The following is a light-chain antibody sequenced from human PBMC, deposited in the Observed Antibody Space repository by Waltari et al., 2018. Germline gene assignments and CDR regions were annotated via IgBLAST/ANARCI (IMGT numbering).Light chain of an antibody. CDR1: QSVGGT. CDR2: GAS. CDR3: QHYVRLPAT. J-gene: IGKJ1*01. Sequence: EIVLTQSPGTLSLSPGERATLSCRASQSVGGTLALYQQKPGQAPRLLLYGASIRAPGTPDRFRGTGSGTDFSLTISRLEPEDFAVYYCQHYVRLPATFGQGTKVEIK. V-gene: IGKV3-20*01.